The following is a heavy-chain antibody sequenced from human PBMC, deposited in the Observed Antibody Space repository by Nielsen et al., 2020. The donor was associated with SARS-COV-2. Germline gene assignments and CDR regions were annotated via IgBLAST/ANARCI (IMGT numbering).Heavy chain of an antibody. CDR2: ISGSGGST. CDR3: AKDLVFTNTWILDGRDAFDI. V-gene: IGHV3-23*01. J-gene: IGHJ3*02. Sequence: VRQAPGKGLEWVSAISGSGGSTYYADSVKGRFTISRDNSKNTLYLQMNSLRAEDTAVYYCAKDLVFTNTWILDGRDAFDIWGQGTMVTVSS. D-gene: IGHD5-18*01.